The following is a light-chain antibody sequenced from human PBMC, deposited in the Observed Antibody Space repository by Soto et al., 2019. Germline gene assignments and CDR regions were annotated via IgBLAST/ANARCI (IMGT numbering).Light chain of an antibody. CDR1: HSISSW. J-gene: IGKJ1*01. V-gene: IGKV1-5*01. Sequence: DIQLTQYRSSLSASVGDRVTISCRASHSISSWLALYQQKPGKAPKLLIYDASSLESGVPSRFSGSGSGTEFTLTISSLQPDDFATYYCQQYNSYSPTFGQGTKVDIK. CDR3: QQYNSYSPT. CDR2: DAS.